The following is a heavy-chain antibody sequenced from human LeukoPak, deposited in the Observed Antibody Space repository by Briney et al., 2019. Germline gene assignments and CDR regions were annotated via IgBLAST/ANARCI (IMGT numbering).Heavy chain of an antibody. CDR2: INTDGTVT. D-gene: IGHD7-27*01. CDR1: GFTLSSYW. Sequence: PGGSLRLSCAASGFTLSSYWMHWVRHVPGKGLVWVSHINTDGTVTHYADSVKGRFTISRDNAKNTLYLQMNDLGAEDTAMYYCTGDRLGWFDAWGQGTQVTVSS. CDR3: TGDRLGWFDA. V-gene: IGHV3-74*01. J-gene: IGHJ5*02.